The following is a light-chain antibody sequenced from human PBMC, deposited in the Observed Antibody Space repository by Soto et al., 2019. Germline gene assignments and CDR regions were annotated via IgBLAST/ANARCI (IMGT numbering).Light chain of an antibody. CDR3: AAWDDTVRSYV. J-gene: IGLJ1*01. CDR2: RDN. V-gene: IGLV1-47*03. Sequence: QSVLTQPPSVSGTPGQRVTISCSGGISNIGTNYVHWFQQLPGPTPKVLSNRDNQRPSGVPDRFSGSKSGTSASLAISGLWSEAAAEYYCAAWDDTVRSYVFGTGTKLTVL. CDR1: ISNIGTNY.